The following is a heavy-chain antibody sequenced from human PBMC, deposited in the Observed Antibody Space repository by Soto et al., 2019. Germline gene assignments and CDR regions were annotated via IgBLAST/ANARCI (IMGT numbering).Heavy chain of an antibody. V-gene: IGHV4-39*01. Sequence: SETLSLTCTVSGGSISSSSCYWGWIRQPPGKGLEWIGSIYYSGSTYYNPSLKSRVTISVDTSKNQFSLKLSSVTAADTAVYYCARHSGYSGSYYDYWGQGTLVTVSS. CDR1: GGSISSSSCY. D-gene: IGHD1-26*01. CDR3: ARHSGYSGSYYDY. CDR2: IYYSGST. J-gene: IGHJ4*02.